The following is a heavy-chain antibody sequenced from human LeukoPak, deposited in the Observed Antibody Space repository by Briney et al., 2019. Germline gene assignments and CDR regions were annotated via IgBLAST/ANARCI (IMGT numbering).Heavy chain of an antibody. J-gene: IGHJ4*02. CDR3: ARVGTYGSGSYLSWLDY. CDR2: IYYSGST. Sequence: KAAETLSLTCTVSGGSISSYYWSWIRQPPGKGLEWIGYIYYSGSTNYNPSLKSRVTISVDTPKNQFSLKLSSVTAADTAVYYCARVGTYGSGSYLSWLDYWGQGTLVTVYS. V-gene: IGHV4-59*01. D-gene: IGHD3-10*01. CDR1: GGSISSYY.